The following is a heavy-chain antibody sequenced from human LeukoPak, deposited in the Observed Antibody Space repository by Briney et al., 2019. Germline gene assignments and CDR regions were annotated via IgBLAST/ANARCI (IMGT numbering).Heavy chain of an antibody. J-gene: IGHJ6*04. CDR3: AELGITMIGGV. CDR2: ISSSGSTI. CDR1: GFTFSGYS. Sequence: GGSLRLSCAASGFTFSGYSLNWVRQAPGKGLEWVSYISSSGSTIYYADSVKGRFTISRDNAKNSLYLQMNSLRAEDTAVYYCAELGITMIGGVWGKGTTVTISS. V-gene: IGHV3-48*04. D-gene: IGHD3-10*02.